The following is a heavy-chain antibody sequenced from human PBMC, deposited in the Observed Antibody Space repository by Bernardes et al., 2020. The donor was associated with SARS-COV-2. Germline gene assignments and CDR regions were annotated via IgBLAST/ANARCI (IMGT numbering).Heavy chain of an antibody. J-gene: IGHJ5*02. D-gene: IGHD3-3*01. V-gene: IGHV4-34*01. Sequence: SETLSLTCAVYGGSFSGYYWSWIRQPPGKGLEWIGEINHSGSTNYNPSLKSRVTISVDTSKNQFSLKLSSVTAADTAVYYCAREQPIHYDFWSGSRHLWKEGFDPWGQGTLVTVSS. CDR2: INHSGST. CDR1: GGSFSGYY. CDR3: AREQPIHYDFWSGSRHLWKEGFDP.